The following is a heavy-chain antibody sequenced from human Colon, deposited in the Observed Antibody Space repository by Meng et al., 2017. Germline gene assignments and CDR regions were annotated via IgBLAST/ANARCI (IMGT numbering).Heavy chain of an antibody. CDR3: ARTAMLDS. CDR1: GYTFTSSD. J-gene: IGHJ5*01. Sequence: QLRLVQPGAEVRKHAASLTVTCKASGYTFTSSDINWVRQATGRGLEWPGWMNPNNVNTGSAQKFQGRVSMTRDTSIGTAYMEQSGLTSEDTAVYYCARTAMLDSWGQGTLVTVSS. V-gene: IGHV1-8*01. CDR2: MNPNNVNT. D-gene: IGHD2-2*01.